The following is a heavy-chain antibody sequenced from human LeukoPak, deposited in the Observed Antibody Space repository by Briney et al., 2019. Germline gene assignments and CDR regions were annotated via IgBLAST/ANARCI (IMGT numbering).Heavy chain of an antibody. Sequence: RPSETLSLTCAVYGGSFSGYYWSWIRRPPGKGLEWIGEINHSGSTNYNPSLKSRVTVSVETSKNQFSLKLSSVTAADTAVYYCARFDAPHDAFDIWGQGTMVTVSS. CDR3: ARFDAPHDAFDI. J-gene: IGHJ3*02. D-gene: IGHD3-9*01. CDR1: GGSFSGYY. V-gene: IGHV4-34*01. CDR2: INHSGST.